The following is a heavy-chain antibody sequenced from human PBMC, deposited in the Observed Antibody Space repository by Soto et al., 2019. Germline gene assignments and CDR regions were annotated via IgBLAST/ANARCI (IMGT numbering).Heavy chain of an antibody. CDR3: TRSLQQAFGGAQTDQAFDY. CDR2: IYYSGST. D-gene: IGHD3-16*01. Sequence: PSETLSLTCTVSGGSISSYYWSWIRQPPGKGLEWIGDIYYSGSTNYNPSLKSRVTISVDTSKNQFSLKLSSVTAADTAVYYCTRSLQQAFGGAQTDQAFDYWGQGTLVTVSS. CDR1: GGSISSYY. V-gene: IGHV4-59*12. J-gene: IGHJ4*02.